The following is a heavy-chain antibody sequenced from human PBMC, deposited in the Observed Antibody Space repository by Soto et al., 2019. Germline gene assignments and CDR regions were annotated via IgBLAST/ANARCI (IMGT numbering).Heavy chain of an antibody. CDR1: GFTFSSYE. CDR3: ARDVGSYYYDSSGYYYDY. CDR2: ISSSGSTI. D-gene: IGHD3-22*01. Sequence: GGSLRLSCAASGFTFSSYEMNWVRQSPGNGLEWVSYISSSGSTIYYADSVKGRFTISRDNAKNSLYLQMNSLRDEDTAVYYCARDVGSYYYDSSGYYYDYWGQGTLVTVSS. J-gene: IGHJ4*02. V-gene: IGHV3-48*03.